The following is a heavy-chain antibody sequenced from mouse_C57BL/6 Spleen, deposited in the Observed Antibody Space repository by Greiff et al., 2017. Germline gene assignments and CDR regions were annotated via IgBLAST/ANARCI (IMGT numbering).Heavy chain of an antibody. J-gene: IGHJ2*01. Sequence: EVQLQESGGGLVQPGGSLKLSCAASGFTFSDYYMYWVRQTPEKRLEWVAYISNGGGSTYYPDTVKGRFTISRDNAKNTLYLQMSRLKSEDTAMYYCARHGNGYFDYWGQGTTLTVSS. CDR2: ISNGGGST. V-gene: IGHV5-12*01. D-gene: IGHD4-1*01. CDR1: GFTFSDYY. CDR3: ARHGNGYFDY.